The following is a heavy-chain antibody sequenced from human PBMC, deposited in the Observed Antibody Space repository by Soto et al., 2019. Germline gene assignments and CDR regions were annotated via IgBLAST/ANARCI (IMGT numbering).Heavy chain of an antibody. Sequence: QVQLQQWGAGLLKPSETLSLTCAVYGGSFSGYYWSWIRQPPGKGLEWIGEINHSGSTNYNPSLKSRVSISVDTSKNQFSLKLSSVTAADTAVYYCARRNPPIGAAGSIDSWGQGIQVTVSS. CDR1: GGSFSGYY. D-gene: IGHD6-13*01. CDR3: ARRNPPIGAAGSIDS. J-gene: IGHJ4*02. V-gene: IGHV4-34*01. CDR2: INHSGST.